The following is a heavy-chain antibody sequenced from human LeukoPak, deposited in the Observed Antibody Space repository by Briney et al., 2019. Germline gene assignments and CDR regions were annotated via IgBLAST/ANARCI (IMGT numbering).Heavy chain of an antibody. CDR3: SRGGYSYGYDY. D-gene: IGHD5-18*01. Sequence: GGSLRLSCAASGFTLRTYWMHWVRQAPGKGLVWVSHINSDGSTTSYADSVKGRFTISRDNAKNTLYLQMNSLRAEDTAVYYCSRGGYSYGYDYWGEGTVVSVSS. V-gene: IGHV3-74*01. J-gene: IGHJ4*02. CDR2: INSDGSTT. CDR1: GFTLRTYW.